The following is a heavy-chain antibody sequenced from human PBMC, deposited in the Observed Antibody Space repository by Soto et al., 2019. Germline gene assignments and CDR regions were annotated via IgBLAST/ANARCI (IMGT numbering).Heavy chain of an antibody. CDR1: GYTFTGYY. D-gene: IGHD2-8*01. CDR2: INPNSGGT. Sequence: ASVKVSCKASGYTFTGYYMHWVRQAPGQGLEWMGWINPNSGGTNYAQKFQGWVTMTRDTSISTAYMELSGLRSDDTAVYYCASDRKMVYAIPGDYYYYYGMDVWGQGTTVTVSS. CDR3: ASDRKMVYAIPGDYYYYYGMDV. V-gene: IGHV1-2*04. J-gene: IGHJ6*02.